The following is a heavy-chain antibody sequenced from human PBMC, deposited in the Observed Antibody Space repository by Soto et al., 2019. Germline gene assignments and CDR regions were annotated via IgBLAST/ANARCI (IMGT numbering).Heavy chain of an antibody. J-gene: IGHJ4*02. D-gene: IGHD2-15*01. CDR3: ARDVVGAGYYFDY. CDR1: GYPFTCYY. Sequence: QVQLVQSGAEVKKPGASVKVSCKASGYPFTCYYMPWVRQAPGQGLEWMGWINPNSGGTNFAQKFQGWVTMTRDTSISTAYMELSRLRSDDTARYYWARDVVGAGYYFDYWGQGTLVTVSS. V-gene: IGHV1-2*04. CDR2: INPNSGGT.